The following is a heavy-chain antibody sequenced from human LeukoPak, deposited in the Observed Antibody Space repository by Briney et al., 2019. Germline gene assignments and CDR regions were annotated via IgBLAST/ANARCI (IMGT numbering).Heavy chain of an antibody. CDR3: ARVVVVAAGVQFDP. CDR1: GFTFSSYW. J-gene: IGHJ5*02. Sequence: PGGSLRLSCAASGFTFSSYWMSWVRQAPGKGLEWVANIKQDGSEKYYVDSVKGRFTISRDNAKNSLYLQMNSLRAEDTAVYYCARVVVVAAGVQFDPWGQGTLVTVSS. V-gene: IGHV3-7*01. D-gene: IGHD2-15*01. CDR2: IKQDGSEK.